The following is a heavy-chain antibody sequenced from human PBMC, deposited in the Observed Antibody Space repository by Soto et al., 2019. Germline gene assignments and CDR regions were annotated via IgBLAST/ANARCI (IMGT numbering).Heavy chain of an antibody. CDR1: GYTFASYG. CDR2: ISANSGDT. J-gene: IGHJ4*02. Sequence: QVPLVQSGAEVKEPGASVRVSCKASGYTFASYGFSWVRQAPGQGLEWVAWISANSGDTNSAQKFQDRVTLTTDTSTSTAYMDLRSLRSDDTAVYYCARDFRDSCRGTSCIYFDYWGQGPLVTVSS. CDR3: ARDFRDSCRGTSCIYFDY. V-gene: IGHV1-18*01. D-gene: IGHD2-2*01.